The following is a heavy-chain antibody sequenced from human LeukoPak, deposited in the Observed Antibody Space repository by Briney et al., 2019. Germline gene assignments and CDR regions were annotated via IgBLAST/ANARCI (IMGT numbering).Heavy chain of an antibody. CDR3: ARDANDFWSGYSDY. V-gene: IGHV4-61*02. J-gene: IGHJ4*02. CDR2: IYTSGST. D-gene: IGHD3-3*01. Sequence: SQTLSLTCTVSGGSISSGSYYWSWIRQPAGKGVEWIGRIYTSGSTNYNPSLKSRVTISVDTSKNQFSLKLSSVTAADTAVYYCARDANDFWSGYSDYWGQGTLVTVSS. CDR1: GGSISSGSYY.